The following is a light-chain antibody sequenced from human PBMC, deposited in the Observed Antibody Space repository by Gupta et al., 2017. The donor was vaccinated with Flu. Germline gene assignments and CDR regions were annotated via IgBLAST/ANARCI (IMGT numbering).Light chain of an antibody. CDR1: QSVSSN. J-gene: IGKJ2*01. CDR3: QQYNNWPLHT. Sequence: EIVMTQSPATLSVSPGERATLACRASQSVSSNLAWYQQKPGQAPRLLIYGASTRATGIPARFSGSGYGTEFTLTISSRQSEDFAVYYCQQYNNWPLHTFGQGTKMEIK. V-gene: IGKV3-15*01. CDR2: GAS.